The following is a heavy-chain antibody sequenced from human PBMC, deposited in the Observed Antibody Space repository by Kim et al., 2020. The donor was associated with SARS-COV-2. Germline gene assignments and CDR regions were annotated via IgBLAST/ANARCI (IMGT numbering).Heavy chain of an antibody. D-gene: IGHD5-12*01. Sequence: SETLSLTCTVSGGSISSYYWSWIRQPPGKGLEWIGYIYYSGSTNYNPSLKSRVTISVDTSKNQFSLKLSSVTAADTAVYYCARGAEMATIIPHAFDIWGQGTMVTVSS. J-gene: IGHJ3*02. V-gene: IGHV4-59*13. CDR1: GGSISSYY. CDR3: ARGAEMATIIPHAFDI. CDR2: IYYSGST.